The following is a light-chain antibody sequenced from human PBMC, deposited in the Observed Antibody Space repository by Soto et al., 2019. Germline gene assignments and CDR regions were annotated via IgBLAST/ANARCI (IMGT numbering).Light chain of an antibody. J-gene: IGLJ1*01. CDR2: SND. V-gene: IGLV1-44*01. Sequence: QSVLTQPPSASGPPGQRVTISCSGSVSNIGSNTVTWYQHLPGTAPRFLIYSNDQRPSGVPDRVSGSKSGTSASLAISGLQSEDEADYYCAAWDDSLNAYVFGTGTKVTVL. CDR1: VSNIGSNT. CDR3: AAWDDSLNAYV.